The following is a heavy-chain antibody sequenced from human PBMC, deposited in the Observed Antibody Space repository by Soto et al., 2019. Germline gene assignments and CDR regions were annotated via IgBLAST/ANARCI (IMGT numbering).Heavy chain of an antibody. J-gene: IGHJ4*02. CDR3: AKDLGYCSGGSCYSLDY. Sequence: EVQLLESGGGLVQPGGSLRLSCAASGFTFSSYAMSWVRQAPGKGLEWVSAISGSGGSTYYADSVKGRFTISRDNSKNTLYLQMNSLRADDTTVYYCAKDLGYCSGGSCYSLDYWGQGTLVTVS. V-gene: IGHV3-23*01. D-gene: IGHD2-15*01. CDR2: ISGSGGST. CDR1: GFTFSSYA.